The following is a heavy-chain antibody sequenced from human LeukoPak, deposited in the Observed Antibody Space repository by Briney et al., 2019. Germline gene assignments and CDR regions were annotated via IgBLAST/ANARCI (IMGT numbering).Heavy chain of an antibody. J-gene: IGHJ6*02. CDR2: IIPILGMA. D-gene: IGHD3-9*01. CDR1: GGTFSSYA. V-gene: IGHV1-69*04. Sequence: ASVKVSCKASGGTFSSYAISWVRQAPGQGLEWMGRIIPILGMANYAQKFQGRVTITADKSTSTAYMELSSLRSEDTAVYYCARDRLRYFDWLGTNPYGMDVWGQGTTVTVSS. CDR3: ARDRLRYFDWLGTNPYGMDV.